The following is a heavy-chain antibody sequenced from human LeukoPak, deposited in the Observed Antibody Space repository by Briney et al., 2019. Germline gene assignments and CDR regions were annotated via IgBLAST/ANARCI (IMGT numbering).Heavy chain of an antibody. Sequence: GGSLRLSCVASGFTVSRSAMSWVRQAPGMGLEWVSGISISGGDTPSADSVRGRFTISRDKSKNTLYLQMNNLRVDDTGIYYCAKKNHGLDPFDLRGGETLVTVSS. CDR1: GFTVSRSA. CDR3: AKKNHGLDPFDL. J-gene: IGHJ5*02. CDR2: ISISGGDT. V-gene: IGHV3-23*01. D-gene: IGHD1-14*01.